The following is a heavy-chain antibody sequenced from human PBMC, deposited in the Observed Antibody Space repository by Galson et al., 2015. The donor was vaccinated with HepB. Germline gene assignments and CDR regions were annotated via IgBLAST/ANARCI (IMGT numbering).Heavy chain of an antibody. V-gene: IGHV1-18*04. CDR2: ISAYNGNK. Sequence: SVKVSCKASGYTFTDFGISWVRQAPGQGLEWLGWISAYNGNKNYAQKLQGRVTMTTDTSTSTAYMELRSLRSDDTAVYYYARDLGEIAVTTIFGVVTPFDYWGQGTLVTVSS. J-gene: IGHJ4*02. CDR1: GYTFTDFG. D-gene: IGHD3-3*01. CDR3: ARDLGEIAVTTIFGVVTPFDY.